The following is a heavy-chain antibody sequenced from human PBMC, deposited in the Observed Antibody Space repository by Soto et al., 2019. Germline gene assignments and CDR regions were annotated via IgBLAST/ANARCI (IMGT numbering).Heavy chain of an antibody. CDR3: AKDRRAGGNSAFYFDF. V-gene: IGHV3-23*01. Sequence: LRLSCAASGFKFSNYAMSWVRQGPGKGLEWVSLISATGGGTYYADSVKGRFTISRDNSHNTLYLQVHSLTAEDTAVYYCAKDRRAGGNSAFYFDFWGQGAQVTVSS. D-gene: IGHD3-16*01. CDR1: GFKFSNYA. J-gene: IGHJ4*02. CDR2: ISATGGGT.